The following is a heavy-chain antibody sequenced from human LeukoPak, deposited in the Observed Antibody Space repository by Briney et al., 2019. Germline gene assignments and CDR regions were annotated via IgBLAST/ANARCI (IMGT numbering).Heavy chain of an antibody. Sequence: GGSLRLSCAASGFTFSSYSMNWVRQAPGKGLEWVSYIRSSNSTIYYADSVKGRFTISRDNSKNTLYLQLNSLRAEDTAVYYCARDQITMLRGVTIKDYYYYMDVWGKGTSVTVSS. D-gene: IGHD3-10*01. CDR2: IRSSNSTI. CDR3: ARDQITMLRGVTIKDYYYYMDV. CDR1: GFTFSSYS. J-gene: IGHJ6*03. V-gene: IGHV3-48*01.